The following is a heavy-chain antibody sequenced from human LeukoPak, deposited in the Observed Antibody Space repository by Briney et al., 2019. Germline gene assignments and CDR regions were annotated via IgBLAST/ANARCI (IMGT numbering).Heavy chain of an antibody. CDR3: ARHGSGTYSRFDY. J-gene: IGHJ4*02. CDR1: GVSISGYY. Sequence: TSQTLSLTRTVSGVSISGYYWSWIRQSPGKGLEWIAYIYNSGSTDYNTPLQSGVTISVDTSKNQFSLNLSAVSAANTAVYYSARHGSGTYSRFDYWGQGTLVTVSS. CDR2: IYNSGST. D-gene: IGHD3-10*01. V-gene: IGHV4-59*08.